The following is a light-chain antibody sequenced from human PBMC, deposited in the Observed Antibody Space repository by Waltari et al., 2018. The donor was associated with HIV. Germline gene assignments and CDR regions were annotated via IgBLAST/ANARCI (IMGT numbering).Light chain of an antibody. V-gene: IGKV4-1*01. CDR2: WES. Sequence: DIVMTQSPDSLAVSLGEGATIDCKSSQRLYNSNNKNSLAWYQQRRGQPPKLLIHWESTRNSGVPHRFRGSGSGTDVTLTISSLQADDVAVYYCQQHDITPYTFGQGNKVGSK. CDR1: QRLYNSNNKNS. CDR3: QQHDITPYT. J-gene: IGKJ2*01.